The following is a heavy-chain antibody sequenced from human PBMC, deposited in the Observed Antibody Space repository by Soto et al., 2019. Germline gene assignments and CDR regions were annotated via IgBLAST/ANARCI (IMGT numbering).Heavy chain of an antibody. CDR2: IYYSGST. V-gene: IGHV4-39*01. D-gene: IGHD1-26*01. CDR3: ARRLGGIDAFDI. Sequence: SETLSLTCTVSGGSISSYYWGWIRQPPGKGLEWIGSIYYSGSTYYNPSLKSRVTISVDTSKNQFSLKLSSVTAADTAVYYCARRLGGIDAFDIWGQGTMVTVSS. J-gene: IGHJ3*02. CDR1: GGSISSYY.